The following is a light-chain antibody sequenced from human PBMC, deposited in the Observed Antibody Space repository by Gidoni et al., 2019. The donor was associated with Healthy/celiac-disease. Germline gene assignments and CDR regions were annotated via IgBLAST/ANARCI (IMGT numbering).Light chain of an antibody. Sequence: DFVMTPSPDSLAVSLGERATINCKSSQSVLYSSNNKNYLAWYQQKPGQPPKLLIYWASTRESGVPDRFSGSGSGTDFTLTISSLQAEDVAVYYCQQYYSTPYTFGQGTKLEIK. CDR1: QSVLYSSNNKNY. J-gene: IGKJ2*01. CDR3: QQYYSTPYT. V-gene: IGKV4-1*01. CDR2: WAS.